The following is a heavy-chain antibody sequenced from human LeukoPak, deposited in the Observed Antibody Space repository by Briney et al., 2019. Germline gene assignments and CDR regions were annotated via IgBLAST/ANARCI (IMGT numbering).Heavy chain of an antibody. Sequence: ASVKVSCKASGYTFTSHGFSWVRQAPGQGLEWMGWISPFNGNTNYAEKFRARVTMTTDASTSTVAMELRSLRSDDTAIYYCARGSLGWGSEPEYFDYWGQGTLVTVSS. D-gene: IGHD1-14*01. CDR1: GYTFTSHG. CDR3: ARGSLGWGSEPEYFDY. J-gene: IGHJ4*02. V-gene: IGHV1-18*01. CDR2: ISPFNGNT.